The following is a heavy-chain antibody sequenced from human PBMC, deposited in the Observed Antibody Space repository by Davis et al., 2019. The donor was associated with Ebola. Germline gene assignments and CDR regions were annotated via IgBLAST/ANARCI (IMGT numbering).Heavy chain of an antibody. CDR2: IIPVFRIA. CDR3: AHLGPQRYCSGGGCHGYLDY. D-gene: IGHD2-15*01. CDR1: GGTLTSYA. J-gene: IGHJ4*02. Sequence: SVKVSCKAVGGTLTSYAMTWVRQAPGQGLEWMGGIIPVFRIANYAQKFQGRVTITADESTRTAYMELSGLRSEDTAVYYCAHLGPQRYCSGGGCHGYLDYWGQGTLVIVSS. V-gene: IGHV1-69*13.